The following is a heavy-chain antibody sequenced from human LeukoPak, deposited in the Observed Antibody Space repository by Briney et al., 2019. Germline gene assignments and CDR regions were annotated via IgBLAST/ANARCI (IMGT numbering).Heavy chain of an antibody. Sequence: GGSLRLSCAASGFTFSSYAMHWVRQAPGKGLEWVAVISYDGSNKYYADSVKGRFTISRDNSKNTLYLQMNSLRAEDTAVYYCVFQQLVLWGQGTLVTVSS. D-gene: IGHD6-13*01. CDR1: GFTFSSYA. V-gene: IGHV3-30-3*01. J-gene: IGHJ4*02. CDR3: VFQQLVL. CDR2: ISYDGSNK.